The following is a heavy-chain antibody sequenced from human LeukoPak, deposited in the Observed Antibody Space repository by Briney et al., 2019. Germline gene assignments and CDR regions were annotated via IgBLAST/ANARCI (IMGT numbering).Heavy chain of an antibody. J-gene: IGHJ4*02. Sequence: GASVKVSCKASGGTFSSYAISWVRQAPGQGLEWMGGIIPIFGTANCAQKFQGRVTITADKSTSTAYMELSSLRSEDTAVYYCARGPNYYGSGSYLDYWGQGTLVTVSS. CDR1: GGTFSSYA. D-gene: IGHD3-10*01. V-gene: IGHV1-69*06. CDR2: IIPIFGTA. CDR3: ARGPNYYGSGSYLDY.